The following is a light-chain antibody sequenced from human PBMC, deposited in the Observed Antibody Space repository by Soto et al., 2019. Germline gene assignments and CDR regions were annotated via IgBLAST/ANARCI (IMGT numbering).Light chain of an antibody. Sequence: ETVMNKSPLSLPVTPGEPASISCRSSQSLLHSNGYNYLDWYLQKPGQSPQLLIYLGSNRASGVPDRFSGSGSGTDFTLKISRVEADNVRVYYCTQGLETPVTSVPGT. CDR3: TQGLETPVT. J-gene: IGKJ3*01. CDR2: LGS. CDR1: QSLLHSNGYNY. V-gene: IGKV2-28*01.